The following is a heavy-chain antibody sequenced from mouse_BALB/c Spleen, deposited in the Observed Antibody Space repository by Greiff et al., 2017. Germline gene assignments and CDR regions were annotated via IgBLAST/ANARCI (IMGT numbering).Heavy chain of an antibody. CDR1: GFTFSSFG. J-gene: IGHJ3*01. Sequence: EVKLMESGGGLVQPGGSRKLSCAASGFTFSSFGMHWVRQVPEKGLEWVAYISSGSSTIYYADTVKGRFTISRDNPKNTLFLQMTSLRSEDTAMYYCASQGDYGSSYEAYWGQGTLVTVSA. CDR2: ISSGSSTI. D-gene: IGHD1-1*01. V-gene: IGHV5-17*02. CDR3: ASQGDYGSSYEAY.